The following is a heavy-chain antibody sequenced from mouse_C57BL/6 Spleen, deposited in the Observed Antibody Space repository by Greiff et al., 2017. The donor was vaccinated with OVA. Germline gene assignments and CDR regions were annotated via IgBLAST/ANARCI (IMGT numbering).Heavy chain of an antibody. J-gene: IGHJ3*01. V-gene: IGHV14-2*01. CDR1: GFNIKDYY. CDR3: ATQLGRFAY. Sequence: VQLQQSGAELVKPGASVKLSCTASGFNIKDYYMHWVKQRTEQGLEWIGRIDPEDGETKYAPKFQGEATITADTSSNTAYLQLSSLTSEDTAVYYCATQLGRFAYWGQGTLVTVSA. CDR2: IDPEDGET. D-gene: IGHD4-1*02.